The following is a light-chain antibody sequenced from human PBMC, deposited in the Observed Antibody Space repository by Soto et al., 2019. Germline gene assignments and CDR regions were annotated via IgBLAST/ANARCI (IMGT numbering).Light chain of an antibody. CDR1: SGHSSYA. Sequence: QLVLTQSPSASASLGASVKLTCTLSSGHSSYAIAWHQQQPEKGPRYLMKLNSDGSHSKGDGIPDRFSGSSSGAERYLTISSLQSEDEADYSCQTWDTGIRVVFAGGTKLTVL. V-gene: IGLV4-69*01. CDR2: LNSDGSH. J-gene: IGLJ2*01. CDR3: QTWDTGIRVV.